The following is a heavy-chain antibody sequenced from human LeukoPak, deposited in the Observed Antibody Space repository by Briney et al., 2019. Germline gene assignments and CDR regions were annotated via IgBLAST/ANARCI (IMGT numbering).Heavy chain of an antibody. CDR1: GYTFTGYY. J-gene: IGHJ4*02. V-gene: IGHV1-2*02. D-gene: IGHD2-2*02. CDR3: ARAARWDCSSTSCYSLDY. Sequence: ASVKVSCKASGYTFTGYYMHWVRQAPGQGLEWMGWINPNSGGTNNAQKFQGRVTMTRDTSISTAYMELSRLRSDDTAVYYCARAARWDCSSTSCYSLDYWGQGTLVTVSS. CDR2: INPNSGGT.